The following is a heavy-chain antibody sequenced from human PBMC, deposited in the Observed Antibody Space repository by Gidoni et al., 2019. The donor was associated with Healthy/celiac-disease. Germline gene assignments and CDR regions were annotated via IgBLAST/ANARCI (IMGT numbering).Heavy chain of an antibody. D-gene: IGHD1-26*01. J-gene: IGHJ4*02. CDR3: ARGVGAPYPYFDY. Sequence: EVQLVETGAGLIQPGASLRLSCAASGFTVSSNYMSWVGQAPGKGLGWVSVVYRGGSTSYADSVKGRFTISRDNSKNTLYLQMNSLRAEDTAVYYCARGVGAPYPYFDYWGQGTLVTVSS. CDR2: VYRGGST. CDR1: GFTVSSNY. V-gene: IGHV3-53*02.